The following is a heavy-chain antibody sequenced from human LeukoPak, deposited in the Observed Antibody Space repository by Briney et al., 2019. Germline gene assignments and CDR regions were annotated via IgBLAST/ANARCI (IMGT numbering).Heavy chain of an antibody. CDR1: GFTFSSYA. V-gene: IGHV3-23*01. CDR2: ISGSGGST. J-gene: IGHJ5*02. D-gene: IGHD3-3*01. CDR3: AKETFDFWSGDNWFDP. Sequence: QSGGSLRLSCAASGFTFSSYAMSWVRQAPGKGLEWVSAISGSGGSTYYADSVKGRFTISRDNSKNTLYLQMSSLRAEDTAVYYCAKETFDFWSGDNWFDPWGQGTLVTVSS.